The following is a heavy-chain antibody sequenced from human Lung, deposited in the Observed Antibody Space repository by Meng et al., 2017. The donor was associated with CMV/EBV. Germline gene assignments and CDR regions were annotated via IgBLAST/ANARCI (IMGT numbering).Heavy chain of an antibody. CDR3: TKGYSGIDIYAFDV. J-gene: IGHJ3*01. D-gene: IGHD5-12*01. Sequence: GGSLRLXXAGSGFIFSDHYIDWVRQAPGKGLEWVGRVGNKASRYTTEYAASVTGRFTFSRGDSENSLYLQMNSLKNEDTAIYYCTKGYSGIDIYAFDVWGPGTXVTVSS. CDR2: VGNKASRYTT. CDR1: GFIFSDHY. V-gene: IGHV3-72*01.